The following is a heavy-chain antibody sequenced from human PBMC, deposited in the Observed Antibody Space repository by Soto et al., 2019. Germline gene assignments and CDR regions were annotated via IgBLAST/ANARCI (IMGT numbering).Heavy chain of an antibody. V-gene: IGHV2-5*02. CDR1: GFSLTTSGVG. CDR3: APRVLRTVFGLVTTTAIYFDF. D-gene: IGHD3-3*01. Sequence: QITLNESGPTQVKPRQTLTLTCTFSGFSLTTSGVGVGWIRQSPGKAPEWLALIYWDDDKRYSPSLKGRLTITKDPAKNQVALPMADLDPADTATYYCAPRVLRTVFGLVTTTAIYFDFWGQGTPVAVSS. J-gene: IGHJ4*02. CDR2: IYWDDDK.